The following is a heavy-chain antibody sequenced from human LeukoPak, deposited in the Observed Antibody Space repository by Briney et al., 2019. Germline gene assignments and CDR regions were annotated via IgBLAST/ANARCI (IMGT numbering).Heavy chain of an antibody. D-gene: IGHD6-13*01. CDR2: IIPIFGTA. CDR1: GGTFSSYA. J-gene: IGHJ4*02. V-gene: IGHV1-69*05. CDR3: ARGEGSWCGAHFDY. Sequence: GASVKVSCKASGGTFSSYAISWVRQAPGQGLEWMGGIIPIFGTANYAQKFQGRVTITTDESTSTAYMELSSLRSEDTAVYYCARGEGSWCGAHFDYWGQGTLVTVSS.